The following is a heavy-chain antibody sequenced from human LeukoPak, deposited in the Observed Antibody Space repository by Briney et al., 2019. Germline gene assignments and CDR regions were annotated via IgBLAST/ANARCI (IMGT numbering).Heavy chain of an antibody. CDR2: IHHSGST. J-gene: IGHJ4*02. CDR3: APSPCSGDSCYRFDF. Sequence: SGTLSLTCAVSGASISSSYWWSWVRQPPGKGLEWIGEIHHSGSTKYNPSLKSRVTISVDKSKNQFSLKLSSVTAADTAVYYCAPSPCSGDSCYRFDFWGQGTQVTVSS. D-gene: IGHD2-15*01. CDR1: GASISSSYW. V-gene: IGHV4-4*02.